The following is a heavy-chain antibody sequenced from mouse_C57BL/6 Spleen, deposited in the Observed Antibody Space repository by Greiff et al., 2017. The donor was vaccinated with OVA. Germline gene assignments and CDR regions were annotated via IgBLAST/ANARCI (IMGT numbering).Heavy chain of an antibody. Sequence: QVQLQQPGTELVKPGASVKLSCKASGYTFTSYWMHWVKQRPGQGLEWIGNINPSNGGTNYNEKFKSKATLTVDKSSSTAYMQLSSLTSEDSAVYYCARDFLITTVVATVAMDYWGQGTSVTVSS. V-gene: IGHV1-53*01. CDR2: INPSNGGT. D-gene: IGHD1-1*01. CDR3: ARDFLITTVVATVAMDY. CDR1: GYTFTSYW. J-gene: IGHJ4*01.